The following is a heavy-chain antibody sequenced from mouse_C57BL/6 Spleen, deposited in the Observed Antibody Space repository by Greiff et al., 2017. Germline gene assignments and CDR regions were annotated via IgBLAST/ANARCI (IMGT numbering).Heavy chain of an antibody. V-gene: IGHV1-64*01. Sequence: QVQLQQPGAELVKPGASVKLSCKASGYTFSSYWMHWVKQRPGQGLEWIGMIHPNSGSTNYNEKFKSKATLTVDKSSSTAYMQRSSLTSEDSAVYYCASGDEGYLFDYWGQGTTLTVSS. D-gene: IGHD2-3*01. J-gene: IGHJ2*01. CDR1: GYTFSSYW. CDR2: IHPNSGST. CDR3: ASGDEGYLFDY.